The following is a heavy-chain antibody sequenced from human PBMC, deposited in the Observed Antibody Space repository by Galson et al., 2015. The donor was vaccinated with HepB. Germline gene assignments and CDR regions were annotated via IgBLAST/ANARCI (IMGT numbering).Heavy chain of an antibody. D-gene: IGHD3-16*01. CDR3: AREGSDGRMVTF. V-gene: IGHV3-11*01. J-gene: IGHJ4*02. Sequence: SLRLSCAASAFTFSDYYMSWIRQAPGKGLEWVSYISGSGSSIYYADSVKGRFTISRDNAKNSLYLQMNSLRAEDTAVYYCAREGSDGRMVTFWSQGTLVTVSS. CDR1: AFTFSDYY. CDR2: ISGSGSSI.